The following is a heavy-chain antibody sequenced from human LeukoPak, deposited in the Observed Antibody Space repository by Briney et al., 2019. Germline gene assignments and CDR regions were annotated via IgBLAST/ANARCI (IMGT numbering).Heavy chain of an antibody. CDR1: GGTFSSYA. Sequence: GASVKVSCKASGGTFSSYAISWVRQATGQGLEWMGWMNHNSGNTGYAQKFQGRVTMTRNTSISTAYMELSSLRSEDTAVYYCARNYDILTGYYTAPYNWFDPWGQGTLVTVSS. J-gene: IGHJ5*02. CDR3: ARNYDILTGYYTAPYNWFDP. D-gene: IGHD3-9*01. V-gene: IGHV1-8*02. CDR2: MNHNSGNT.